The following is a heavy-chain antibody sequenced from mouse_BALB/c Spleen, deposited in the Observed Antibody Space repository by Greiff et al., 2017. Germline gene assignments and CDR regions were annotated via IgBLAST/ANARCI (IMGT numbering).Heavy chain of an antibody. CDR3: ARLGTGYAMDY. V-gene: IGHV5-17*02. J-gene: IGHJ4*01. Sequence: EVMLVESGGGLVQPGGSRKLSCVASGFTFSSFGMHWVRQAPEKGLEWVAYISSGSSTIYYADTVKGRFTISRDNPKNTLFLQMTSLRSEDTAMYYCARLGTGYAMDYWGQGTSVTVSS. CDR2: ISSGSSTI. CDR1: GFTFSSFG. D-gene: IGHD3-3*01.